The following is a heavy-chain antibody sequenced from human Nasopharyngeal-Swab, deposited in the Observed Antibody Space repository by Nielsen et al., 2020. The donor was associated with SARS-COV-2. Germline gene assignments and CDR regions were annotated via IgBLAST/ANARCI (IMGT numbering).Heavy chain of an antibody. J-gene: IGHJ4*02. CDR3: AKPDIAVRYYFDY. CDR1: GFTFSSYA. Sequence: GESLKISCAASGFTFSSYAMSWARQAPGKGLEWVSAISGSGGSTYYADSVKGRFTISRDNSKNTLYLQMNSLRAEDTAVYYCAKPDIAVRYYFDYWGQGTLVTVSS. CDR2: ISGSGGST. D-gene: IGHD6-19*01. V-gene: IGHV3-23*01.